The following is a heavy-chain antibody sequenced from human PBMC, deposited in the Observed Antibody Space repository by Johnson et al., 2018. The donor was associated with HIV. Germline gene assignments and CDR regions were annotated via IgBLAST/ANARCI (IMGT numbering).Heavy chain of an antibody. CDR3: ARGRAYYYDSSGSDDAFDI. Sequence: VQLVESGGGLVQPGGSLRLSCAASGFTVSSNYMSWVRQAPGKGLEWVSVIYSGGSTYYADSVKGRFTISRDNSKNTLYLQLNSLRAEDTAVYYCARGRAYYYDSSGSDDAFDIWGQGTMVTVSS. J-gene: IGHJ3*02. CDR2: IYSGGST. V-gene: IGHV3-53*01. D-gene: IGHD3-22*01. CDR1: GFTVSSNY.